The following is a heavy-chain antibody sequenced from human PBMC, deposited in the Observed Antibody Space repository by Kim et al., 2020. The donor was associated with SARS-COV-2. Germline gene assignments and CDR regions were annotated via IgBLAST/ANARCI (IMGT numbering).Heavy chain of an antibody. V-gene: IGHV5-51*01. D-gene: IGHD1-26*01. J-gene: IGHJ6*02. CDR3: ARTRGAATLYYGMDV. CDR1: GYSFTSYW. CDR2: IYPGDSDT. Sequence: GESLKISCKGSGYSFTSYWIGWVRQMPGKGLEWMGIIYPGDSDTRYSPSFQGQVTISADKSISTAYLQWSSLKASDTAMYYCARTRGAATLYYGMDVWGQGTTVTVSS.